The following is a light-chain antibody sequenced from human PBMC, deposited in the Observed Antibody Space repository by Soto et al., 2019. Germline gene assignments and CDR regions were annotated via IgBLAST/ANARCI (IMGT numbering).Light chain of an antibody. J-gene: IGKJ5*01. CDR1: QSVSSN. CDR3: QQYGNSPIT. CDR2: GTS. V-gene: IGKV3-20*01. Sequence: EIVLTQSPATLSLSPGERATLSFRASQSVSSNLAWYQQKPGQAPRLLIYGTSSRATGIPDRFSGSGSGTGFTLTISRLEPEDFAVYYCQQYGNSPITFGQGTRLEIK.